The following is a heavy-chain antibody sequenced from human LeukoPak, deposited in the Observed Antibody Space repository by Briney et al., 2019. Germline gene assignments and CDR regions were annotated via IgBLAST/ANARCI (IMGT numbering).Heavy chain of an antibody. CDR1: GGTFSSYA. CDR3: ARVVVAATLGVWFDP. CDR2: IIPIFGTA. D-gene: IGHD2-15*01. V-gene: IGHV1-69*01. Sequence: SVKVSCKASGGTFSSYAISWVRQAPGQGLEWMGGIIPIFGTANYAQKFQGRVTITADESTSTAYMELSSLRSEDTAVYYCARVVVAATLGVWFDPWGQRTLVTVSS. J-gene: IGHJ5*02.